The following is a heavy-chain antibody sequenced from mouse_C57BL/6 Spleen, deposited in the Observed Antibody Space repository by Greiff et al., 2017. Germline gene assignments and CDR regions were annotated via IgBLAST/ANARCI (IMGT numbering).Heavy chain of an antibody. CDR1: GFNIKDDY. Sequence: VQLQQSGAELVRPGASVKLSCTASGFNIKDDYMHWVKQRPEQGLEWIGWIDPENGDTEYASKFQGKATITADTSSNTAYLQLSSLTSEYTAVYYCTTLVTTRYFDYWGQGTTLTVSS. J-gene: IGHJ2*01. CDR3: TTLVTTRYFDY. CDR2: IDPENGDT. D-gene: IGHD2-2*01. V-gene: IGHV14-4*01.